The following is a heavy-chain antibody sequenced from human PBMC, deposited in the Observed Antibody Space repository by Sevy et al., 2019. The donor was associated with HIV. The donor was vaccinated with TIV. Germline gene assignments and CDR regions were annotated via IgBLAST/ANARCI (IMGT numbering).Heavy chain of an antibody. D-gene: IGHD3-10*01. V-gene: IGHV3-7*01. CDR2: IKQDGNKK. Sequence: GGSLRLSCAASGLGFSSYWMSWVRQAPGKGLEWVANIKQDGNKKYYVDSVKGRFTISRDNAKKSVFLQMSSLRAEDTAVYYCATGAQYYDGSGSYYFDYWGQGILVTVSS. CDR1: GLGFSSYW. J-gene: IGHJ4*02. CDR3: ATGAQYYDGSGSYYFDY.